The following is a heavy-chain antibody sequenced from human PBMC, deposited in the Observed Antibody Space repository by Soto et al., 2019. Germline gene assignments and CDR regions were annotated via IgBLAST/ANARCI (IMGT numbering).Heavy chain of an antibody. CDR2: IKSKTDGGTT. CDR3: TTRLVPAEDYYYGMDV. Sequence: GGSLRLSCAASGFTFSNAWMSWVRQAPGKGLEWVGRIKSKTDGGTTDYAAPVKGRFTISRDDSKNTLYLQMNSLKTEDTAVYYCTTRLVPAEDYYYGMDVWGQGTTVTVSS. V-gene: IGHV3-15*01. CDR1: GFTFSNAW. D-gene: IGHD2-15*01. J-gene: IGHJ6*02.